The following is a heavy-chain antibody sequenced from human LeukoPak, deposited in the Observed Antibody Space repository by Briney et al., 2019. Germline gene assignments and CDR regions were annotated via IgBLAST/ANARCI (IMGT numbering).Heavy chain of an antibody. CDR2: IYHSGST. V-gene: IGHV4-38-2*01. D-gene: IGHD1-26*01. CDR3: ARRWDGKTFDY. J-gene: IGHJ4*02. CDR1: GYSISSGYY. Sequence: SETLSLTCAVSGYSISSGYYWGWIRQPPGKGLEWIGSIYHSGSTYYNPSLKSQVTISVDTSKNQFSLKLSSVTAADTAVYYCARRWDGKTFDYWGQGTLVTVSS.